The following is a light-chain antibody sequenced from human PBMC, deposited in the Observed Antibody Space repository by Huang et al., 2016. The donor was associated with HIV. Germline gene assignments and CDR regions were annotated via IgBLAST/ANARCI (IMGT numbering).Light chain of an antibody. J-gene: IGKJ1*01. V-gene: IGKV3D-15*01. CDR2: GSS. CDR3: QHYNNWPPWT. CDR1: QGVSNQ. Sequence: EIVMTQSPATLSVSPGERATLSCRASQGVSNQIAWYQQKPGQTPRLLIHGSSTSATGIAAKFSGRGSGTDFTLTITSLQPEDSAVYYCQHYNNWPPWTFGPGTQVEI.